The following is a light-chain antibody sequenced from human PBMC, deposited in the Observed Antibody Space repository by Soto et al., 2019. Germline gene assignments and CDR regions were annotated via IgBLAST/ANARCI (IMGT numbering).Light chain of an antibody. V-gene: IGKV3-20*01. CDR1: QTIRSNY. Sequence: ETVLTQSPGTLSLSPGERATLSCRASQTIRSNYLAWYRQTPGQAPRLLIYAASNRATGIADRFSGSGSGTDFTLIISRLEPEYFALYYCQQYGSSPCTFGQGTKVEIK. CDR3: QQYGSSPCT. CDR2: AAS. J-gene: IGKJ1*01.